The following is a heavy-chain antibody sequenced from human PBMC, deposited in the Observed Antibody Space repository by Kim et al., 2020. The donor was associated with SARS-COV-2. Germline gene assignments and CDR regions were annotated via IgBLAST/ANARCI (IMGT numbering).Heavy chain of an antibody. J-gene: IGHJ5*02. D-gene: IGHD3-9*01. V-gene: IGHV3-23*01. CDR1: GFTFSSYA. CDR3: AKDHRIGYYDILTGYNWFDP. CDR2: ISGSGGST. Sequence: GGSLRLSCAASGFTFSSYAMSLVRQAPGKGLEWVSAISGSGGSTYYADSVKGRFTISRDNSKNTLYLQMNSLRAEDTAVYYCAKDHRIGYYDILTGYNWFDPWGQGTLVTVSS.